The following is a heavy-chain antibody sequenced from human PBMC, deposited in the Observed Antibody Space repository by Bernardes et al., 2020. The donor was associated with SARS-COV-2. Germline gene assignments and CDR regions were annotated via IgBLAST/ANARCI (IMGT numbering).Heavy chain of an antibody. CDR3: ARDQEGVVDY. CDR2: IYYSGST. J-gene: IGHJ4*02. CDR1: GGSISSYY. Sequence: ETLSLTCTVSGGSISSYYWSWIRQPPGKGLEWIGYIYYSGSTNYNPSLKSRVTISVDTSKNQFSLKLSSVTAADTAVYYCARDQEGVVDYWGQGTLVTVSS. D-gene: IGHD3-10*01. V-gene: IGHV4-59*01.